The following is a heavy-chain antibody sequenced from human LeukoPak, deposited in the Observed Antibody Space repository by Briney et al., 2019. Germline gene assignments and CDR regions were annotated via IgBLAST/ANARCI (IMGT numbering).Heavy chain of an antibody. CDR3: ASASRSGYDDH. Sequence: PGGSLRLSCAASGFTFSSYWIHWVRQAPGKGLVWVSRMNRDGSSATYADSVKGRFTISRDNAKNTLYLQMNSLSAEDTAVYYCASASRSGYDDHWGQGTLVTVST. CDR2: MNRDGSSA. CDR1: GFTFSSYW. D-gene: IGHD3-3*01. V-gene: IGHV3-74*01. J-gene: IGHJ4*02.